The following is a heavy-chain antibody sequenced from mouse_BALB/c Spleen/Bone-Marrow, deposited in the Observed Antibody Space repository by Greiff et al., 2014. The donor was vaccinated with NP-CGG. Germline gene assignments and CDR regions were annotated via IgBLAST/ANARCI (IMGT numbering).Heavy chain of an antibody. V-gene: IGHV14-3*02. CDR1: GFDIKDTY. D-gene: IGHD2-4*01. J-gene: IGHJ3*01. CDR3: AVYDYEGFAY. CDR2: IDPANGNT. Sequence: EVQLQQSGAELVKPGASVKLSCTASGFDIKDTYMHWVKQRPEQGLEWIGRIDPANGNTKYGPKFQGKATITADTSSNTAYLQLSSLTSEDTAVYYCAVYDYEGFAYWGQGTLVTVSA.